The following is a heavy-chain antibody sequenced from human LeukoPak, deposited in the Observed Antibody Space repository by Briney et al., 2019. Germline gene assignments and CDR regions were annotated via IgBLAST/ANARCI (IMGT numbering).Heavy chain of an antibody. D-gene: IGHD3-22*01. CDR3: ARGSHYYDSSAPPPDAFDI. J-gene: IGHJ3*02. V-gene: IGHV1-69*13. CDR1: GGTFSSYA. Sequence: SVKVSCKASGGTFSSYAISWVRQAPGQGLEWMGGIIPIFGTANYAQKFQGRVTITADESTSTAYMELSSLRSEDTAVYYCARGSHYYDSSAPPPDAFDIWGQGTMVTVSS. CDR2: IIPIFGTA.